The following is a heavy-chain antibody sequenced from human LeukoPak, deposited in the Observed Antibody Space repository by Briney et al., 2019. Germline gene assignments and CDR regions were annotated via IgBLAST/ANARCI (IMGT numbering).Heavy chain of an antibody. V-gene: IGHV4-34*01. CDR3: ARGIRGWLQLPFDY. CDR1: GGSISSYY. CDR2: INHSGST. Sequence: PSETLPLTCTVSGGSISSYYWSWIRQPPGKGLEWIGEINHSGSTNYNPSLKSRVTISVDTSKNQFSLKLSSVTAADTAVYYCARGIRGWLQLPFDYWGQGTLVTVSS. J-gene: IGHJ4*02. D-gene: IGHD5-24*01.